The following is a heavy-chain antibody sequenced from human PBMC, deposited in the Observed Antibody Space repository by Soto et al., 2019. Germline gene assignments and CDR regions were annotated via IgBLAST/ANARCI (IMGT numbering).Heavy chain of an antibody. J-gene: IGHJ4*02. CDR3: ARPYCSSTSCYPTLDY. CDR1: GYTFTSYA. V-gene: IGHV1-3*01. Sequence: QVQLVQSGAEVKKLWVSVKVSCKASGYTFTSYAMHRVRQAPGQRLEWMGWINAGNGNTKYSQKFQGRVTITRDTSASTAYMELSSLRSEDTAVYYCARPYCSSTSCYPTLDYWGQGTLVTVSS. D-gene: IGHD2-2*01. CDR2: INAGNGNT.